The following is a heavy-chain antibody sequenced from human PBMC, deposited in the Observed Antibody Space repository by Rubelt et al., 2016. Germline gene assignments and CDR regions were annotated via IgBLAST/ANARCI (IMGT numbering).Heavy chain of an antibody. V-gene: IGHV2-5*02. J-gene: IGHJ6*02. Sequence: QITLKESGPTLVKPTQTLTLTCTFSGFSLSTRGVGVGWIRQPPGKALEWLALIYWDDDKRYSPSLKSRLTITKETPKNQVGPTMANMDPVDTATYYCAHSSGWYINADYCYYGMDVWGQGTTVTVSS. CDR1: GFSLSTRGVG. CDR2: IYWDDDK. CDR3: AHSSGWYINADYCYYGMDV. D-gene: IGHD6-19*01.